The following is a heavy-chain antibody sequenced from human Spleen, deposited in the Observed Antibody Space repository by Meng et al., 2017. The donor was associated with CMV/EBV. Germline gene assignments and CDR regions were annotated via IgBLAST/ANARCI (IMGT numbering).Heavy chain of an antibody. V-gene: IGHV3-7*01. CDR1: GFTLSRYW. CDR2: INQDGSEK. CDR3: VLEPDY. Sequence: GGSLRLSCAASGFTLSRYWMSWVRQAPGKGLEWVANINQDGSEKYYVDSVKGRFSISRDNAKNSLYLQMNGLRAEDTAVYYCVLEPDYWGQGTLVTVSS. D-gene: IGHD1-1*01. J-gene: IGHJ4*02.